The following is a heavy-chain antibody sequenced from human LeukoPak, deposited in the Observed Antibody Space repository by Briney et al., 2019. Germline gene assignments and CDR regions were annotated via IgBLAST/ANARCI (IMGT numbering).Heavy chain of an antibody. CDR2: ISSSSSYK. D-gene: IGHD3-16*01. CDR3: AREGARLTLDY. Sequence: VGSLRLSCAASGFTFSSYSMNWVRQAPGKGLEWVSSISSSSSYKYYADSVKGRFTISRDNAKNSLYLQMNSLRAEDTAVYYCAREGARLTLDYWGQGTLVTVSS. J-gene: IGHJ4*02. V-gene: IGHV3-21*01. CDR1: GFTFSSYS.